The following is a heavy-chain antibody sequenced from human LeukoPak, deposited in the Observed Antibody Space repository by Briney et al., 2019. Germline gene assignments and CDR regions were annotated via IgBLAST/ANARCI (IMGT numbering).Heavy chain of an antibody. V-gene: IGHV3-7*01. CDR1: GFSFTTYW. CDR2: IKQDGTEK. J-gene: IGHJ4*02. D-gene: IGHD3-10*01. CDR3: AKLAKYFYGSETYYFFEH. Sequence: GGSLRLSCAASGFSFTTYWMSWVRQAPGKGLEWVANIKQDGTEKYYVDSVKGRFTISRDTAKNSLYLQMTSLRVEDTAVYYCAKLAKYFYGSETYYFFEHWGQGTPVTASS.